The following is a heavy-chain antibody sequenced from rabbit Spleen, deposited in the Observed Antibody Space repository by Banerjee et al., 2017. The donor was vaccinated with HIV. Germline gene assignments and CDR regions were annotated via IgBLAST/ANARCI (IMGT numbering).Heavy chain of an antibody. CDR2: IDSGSSGFS. CDR3: ARDSGSSFSSYGMDL. CDR1: GFSFSDRDV. V-gene: IGHV1S45*01. Sequence: QEQLEESGGGLVKPEGSLTLTCKASGFSFSDRDVMCWVRQAPGKGLEWIACIDSGSSGFSYFASWAKGRFTISKTSSTTVTLQMTSLTAADTATYFCARDSGSSFSSYGMDLWGPGTLVTVS. J-gene: IGHJ6*01. D-gene: IGHD8-1*01.